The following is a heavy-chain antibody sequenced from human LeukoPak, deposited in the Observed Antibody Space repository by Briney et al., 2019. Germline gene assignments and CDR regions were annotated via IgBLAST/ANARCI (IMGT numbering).Heavy chain of an antibody. D-gene: IGHD6-13*01. J-gene: IGHJ6*03. CDR2: IYYSGST. V-gene: IGHV4-59*01. CDR3: ARGPYSSSWYIYYYYYMDV. Sequence: SETLSLTCTVSGGSISSYYWSWIRQPPGKGLEWIGYIYYSGSTNYNPSLKSRVTISVDTSKNQFSLKLSSVTAADTAVYYCARGPYSSSWYIYYYYYMDVWGKGTTVTVSS. CDR1: GGSISSYY.